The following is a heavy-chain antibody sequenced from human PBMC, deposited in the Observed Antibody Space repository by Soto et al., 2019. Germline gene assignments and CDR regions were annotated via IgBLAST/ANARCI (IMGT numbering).Heavy chain of an antibody. Sequence: GSGPTLVNPTQPLTLTCTFSGFSLSTSGVGVGWIRQPPGKALEWLALIYWDDDKRYSPSLKSRLTITKDTSKNQVVLTMTNMDPVDTATYYCAPKYSSSSTNWFDPWGQGTLVTVSS. CDR2: IYWDDDK. CDR3: APKYSSSSTNWFDP. V-gene: IGHV2-5*02. D-gene: IGHD6-13*01. CDR1: GFSLSTSGVG. J-gene: IGHJ5*02.